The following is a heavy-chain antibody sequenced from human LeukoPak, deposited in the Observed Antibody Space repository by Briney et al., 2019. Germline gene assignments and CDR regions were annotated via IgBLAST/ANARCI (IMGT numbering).Heavy chain of an antibody. CDR3: ARGSTYSSGWYTGFDY. CDR2: IKQDGSEK. D-gene: IGHD6-19*01. V-gene: IGHV3-7*01. Sequence: GGSLRLSCAASGFTFSRDWMSWVRQAPGKGLEWVANIKQDGSEKYYMDSVKGRFTISRDNAKNSLYLQMNSLRAEDTAVYYCARGSTYSSGWYTGFDYWGQGTLVTVSS. CDR1: GFTFSRDW. J-gene: IGHJ4*02.